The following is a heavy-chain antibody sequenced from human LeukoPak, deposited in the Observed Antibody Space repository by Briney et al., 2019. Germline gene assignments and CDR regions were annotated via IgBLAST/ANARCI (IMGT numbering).Heavy chain of an antibody. J-gene: IGHJ5*02. Sequence: SETLSLTCTVSGGSISSYYWSWIRQPPGKGLEWIGYIYYSGSTNYNPSLKSRVTISVDTSKSQFSLKLSSVTAADTAVYYCARHGTPGTNLNWFDPGGRETGDTVSS. CDR1: GGSISSYY. V-gene: IGHV4-59*01. CDR2: IYYSGST. CDR3: ARHGTPGTNLNWFDP. D-gene: IGHD1-1*01.